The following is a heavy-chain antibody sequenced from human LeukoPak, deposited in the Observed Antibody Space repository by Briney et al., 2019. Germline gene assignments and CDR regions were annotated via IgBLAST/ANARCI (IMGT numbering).Heavy chain of an antibody. CDR2: ISAYNGNT. V-gene: IGHV1-18*01. CDR3: ATRQKEQWLVLDDYYYGMDV. D-gene: IGHD6-19*01. J-gene: IGHJ6*02. CDR1: GYTFTSYG. Sequence: ASVKVSCKASGYTFTSYGISWVRQAPGQGLEWMGWISAYNGNTNYAQKLQGRVTMTTDTSTSTAYMELSSLRSEDTAVYYCATRQKEQWLVLDDYYYGMDVWGQGTTVTVSS.